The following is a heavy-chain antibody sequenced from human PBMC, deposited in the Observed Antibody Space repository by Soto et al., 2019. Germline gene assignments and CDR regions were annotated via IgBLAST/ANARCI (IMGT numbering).Heavy chain of an antibody. CDR2: ISWNSGSI. D-gene: IGHD6-13*01. Sequence: GGSLRLSCAASGFTFDDYAMHWVRQAPGKGLEWVSGISWNSGSIGYADSVKGRFTISRDNAKNSLYLQMNSLRAEDTALYYCAKDVVAGSSSWNWFDPWGQGTLVTVSS. V-gene: IGHV3-9*01. CDR3: AKDVVAGSSSWNWFDP. CDR1: GFTFDDYA. J-gene: IGHJ5*02.